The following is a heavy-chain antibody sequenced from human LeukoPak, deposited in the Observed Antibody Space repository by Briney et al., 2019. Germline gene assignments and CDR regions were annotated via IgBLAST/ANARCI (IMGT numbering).Heavy chain of an antibody. CDR2: INSDGSST. J-gene: IGHJ4*02. CDR1: GFTFSSYW. V-gene: IGHV3-74*01. CDR3: AREMTLLWFGELIDY. D-gene: IGHD3-10*01. Sequence: GGPLRLSCAASGFTFSSYWMHWVRQAPGKGLVWVSRINSDGSSTSYADSVKGRFTISRDNAKNTLYLQMNSLRAEDTAVYYCAREMTLLWFGELIDYWGQGTLVTVSS.